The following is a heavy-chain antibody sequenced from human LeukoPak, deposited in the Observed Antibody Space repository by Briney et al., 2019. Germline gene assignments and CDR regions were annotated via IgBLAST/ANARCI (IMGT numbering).Heavy chain of an antibody. CDR1: GGSISSSSSY. Sequence: KASETLSLTCTVSGGSISSSSSYWGWIRQPPGKGLEWIVSMYNSGSTYYNPSLKSRVTIFVDTSKNQFSLKLSSVTAADTAVYYCVKHTHSGYDLSHWGQGTLVTASS. CDR3: VKHTHSGYDLSH. CDR2: MYNSGST. J-gene: IGHJ4*02. V-gene: IGHV4-39*01. D-gene: IGHD5-12*01.